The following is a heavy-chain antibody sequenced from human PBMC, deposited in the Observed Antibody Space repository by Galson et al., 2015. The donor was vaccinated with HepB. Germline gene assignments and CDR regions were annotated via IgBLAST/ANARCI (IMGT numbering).Heavy chain of an antibody. D-gene: IGHD3-10*01. J-gene: IGHJ4*02. CDR3: ARESSHRGVVWFGELERGYFDY. V-gene: IGHV1-18*04. CDR1: GYTFTSSG. Sequence: SVKVSCKASGYTFTSSGIRWVRQAPGQGLEWMGWISAYNGNTNYAQKLQGRVTMTTDTSTSTAYMELRSLRSDDTAVYYCARESSHRGVVWFGELERGYFDYWGQGTLVTVSS. CDR2: ISAYNGNT.